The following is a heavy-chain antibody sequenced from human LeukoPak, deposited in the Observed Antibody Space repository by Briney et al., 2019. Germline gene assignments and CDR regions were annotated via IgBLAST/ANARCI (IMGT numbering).Heavy chain of an antibody. D-gene: IGHD5-24*01. CDR3: GRDSRWAQPDY. V-gene: IGHV3-23*01. Sequence: GGSLRLSCAASGFTFSSYAMNWVRQAPGKGLEWVSGLTSSGASTYYADSVKGRFTISRDNSKNTVYLQINSLTAEDTAVYYCGRDSRWAQPDYWGQGTLVTVSS. CDR1: GFTFSSYA. J-gene: IGHJ4*02. CDR2: LTSSGAST.